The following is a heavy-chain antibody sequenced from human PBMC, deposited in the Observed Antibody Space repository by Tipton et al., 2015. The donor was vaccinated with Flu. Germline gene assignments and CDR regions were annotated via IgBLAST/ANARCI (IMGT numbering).Heavy chain of an antibody. J-gene: IGHJ5*02. CDR1: GASINSGSDY. D-gene: IGHD2-15*01. CDR2: MYTSGSV. V-gene: IGHV4-61*02. CDR3: ARACGSGGNRWFDP. Sequence: LRLSCTISGASINSGSDYWSWIRQPAGKGLEWIGRMYTSGSVNYNPSLRGRVTISVDRSKNQFSLKLISGTAADTAVYYCARACGSGGNRWFDPWGQGALVTVSS.